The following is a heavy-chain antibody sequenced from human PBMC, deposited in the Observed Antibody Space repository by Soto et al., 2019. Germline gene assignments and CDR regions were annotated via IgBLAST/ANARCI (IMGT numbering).Heavy chain of an antibody. CDR1: GGSISSGDYY. CDR3: ARYQKGPFDY. V-gene: IGHV4-30-4*01. J-gene: IGHJ4*02. CDR2: IYYTGST. Sequence: PSETLSLTCTVSGGSISSGDYYWSWIRQPPGKGLGWIGYIYYTGSTYYNPSLKSRLTISVDTSKNQFSLKLTSVTAADTAVYFCARYQKGPFDYWGQGTLVTV. D-gene: IGHD2-2*01.